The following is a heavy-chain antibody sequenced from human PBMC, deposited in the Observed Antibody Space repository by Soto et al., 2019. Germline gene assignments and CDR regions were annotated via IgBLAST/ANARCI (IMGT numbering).Heavy chain of an antibody. V-gene: IGHV3-23*01. CDR1: GFTFSSYA. CDR2: ISGSGGST. CDR3: AKDRQGSGPDFDL. Sequence: EVQLLESGGGLVQPGGSLRLSCAASGFTFSSYAMNWVRQAPGKGLEWVSGISGSGGSTYYADSVKGRFTISRDNSKNTLYLQMYSLRAEDTAVYYCAKDRQGSGPDFDLWGRGTLVTVSS. J-gene: IGHJ2*01. D-gene: IGHD3-10*01.